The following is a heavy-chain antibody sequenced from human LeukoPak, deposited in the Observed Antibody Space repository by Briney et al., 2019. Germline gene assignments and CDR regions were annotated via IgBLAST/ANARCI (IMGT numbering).Heavy chain of an antibody. J-gene: IGHJ3*02. CDR3: ARAKGGKAGGDAFDI. V-gene: IGHV4-31*03. D-gene: IGHD4-23*01. CDR2: IYYSGST. Sequence: SDTLSLTYTVSGGSISSGGYYWSWLRQHPGKGLEWIGYIYYSGSTYYNPSLKSRVTISVDTSKNQFSLKLSSVTAADTAVYYCARAKGGKAGGDAFDIWGQGTMVTVSS. CDR1: GGSISSGGYY.